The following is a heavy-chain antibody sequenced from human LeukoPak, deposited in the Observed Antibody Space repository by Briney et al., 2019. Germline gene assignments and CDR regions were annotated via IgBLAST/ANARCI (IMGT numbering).Heavy chain of an antibody. CDR1: GDSVSTNVAT. J-gene: IGHJ4*02. CDR3: ARRSPGRGDFDY. CDR2: TYYRSKWYN. Sequence: SQTLSLTCAISGDSVSTNVATWNWIRQSPSRGLDWLATTYYRSKWYNDFAVSVKSRIAINADTSKNQFSLQLNSMSPEDTAVYYCARRSPGRGDFDYWGPGTLVTVSS. D-gene: IGHD3-10*01. V-gene: IGHV6-1*01.